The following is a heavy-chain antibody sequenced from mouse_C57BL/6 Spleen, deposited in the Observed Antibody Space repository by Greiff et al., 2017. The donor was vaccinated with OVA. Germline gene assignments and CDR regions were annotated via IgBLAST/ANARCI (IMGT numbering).Heavy chain of an antibody. D-gene: IGHD3-2*02. V-gene: IGHV1-50*01. J-gene: IGHJ4*01. CDR1: GYTFTSYW. Sequence: VQLQQPGAELVKPGASVKLSCKASGYTFTSYWMQWVKQRPGQGLEWIGEIDPSDSYTNYNQKFKGKATLTVDTSSSTAYMQLSSLTSEDSAVYYCARPQDSSGYYAMDYWGQGTSVTVSS. CDR3: ARPQDSSGYYAMDY. CDR2: IDPSDSYT.